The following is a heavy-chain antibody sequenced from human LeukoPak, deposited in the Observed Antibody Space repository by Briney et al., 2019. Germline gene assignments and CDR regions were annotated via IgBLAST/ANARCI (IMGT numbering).Heavy chain of an antibody. D-gene: IGHD1-26*01. Sequence: SETLSLTCTVAGGSISSYYWSWIRQPPGKGLEWIGYINYSGSTFYNPSLRSRVTMSVDTSKRQFSPNLNSVTAADTAVYYCARRGTYYVFDYWGQGTLVTVSS. CDR2: INYSGST. J-gene: IGHJ4*02. CDR1: GGSISSYY. CDR3: ARRGTYYVFDY. V-gene: IGHV4-59*01.